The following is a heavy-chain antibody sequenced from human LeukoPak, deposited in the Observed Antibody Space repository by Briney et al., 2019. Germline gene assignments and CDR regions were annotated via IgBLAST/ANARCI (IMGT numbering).Heavy chain of an antibody. J-gene: IGHJ4*02. CDR3: ARTFAAARIDY. V-gene: IGHV3-74*01. Sequence: GGSLRLSCAASGFTFSGYWMHWVRQAPGKGLVWVSRIKSDGSSTTYADSVKGRFTISRDNAKNTLYLEMNSLRAEDTAVYYCARTFAAARIDYWGQGTLVTVSS. CDR2: IKSDGSST. CDR1: GFTFSGYW. D-gene: IGHD2-15*01.